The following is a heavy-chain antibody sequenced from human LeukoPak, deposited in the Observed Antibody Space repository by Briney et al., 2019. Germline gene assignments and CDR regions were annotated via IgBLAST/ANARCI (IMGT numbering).Heavy chain of an antibody. CDR1: GGSISTSSYY. CDR2: IFYSGST. J-gene: IGHJ3*02. CDR3: AKSNGYGLVDI. D-gene: IGHD3-10*01. Sequence: SETLSLTCTVSGGSISTSSYYWGWVRQPPGKGLEWIGNIFYSGSTYYSPSPKSRVTISLDTSRNQFSLKLNSVTAADTAVYYCAKSNGYGLVDIWGRGTMVTVSS. V-gene: IGHV4-39*07.